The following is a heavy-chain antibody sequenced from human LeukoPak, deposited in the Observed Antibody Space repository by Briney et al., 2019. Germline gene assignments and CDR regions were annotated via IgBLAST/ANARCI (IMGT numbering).Heavy chain of an antibody. CDR1: GFTFSSYS. CDR3: AKDSAFYYIDV. V-gene: IGHV3-48*01. Sequence: GGSLRLSCAASGFTFSSYSMNWVRQAPGKGLEWVSYISSSSSTIYYADSVKGRFTISRDNSKNTLYLQMNSLKGDDTAVYYCAKDSAFYYIDVWGKGTTVIISS. D-gene: IGHD3-10*01. J-gene: IGHJ6*03. CDR2: ISSSSSTI.